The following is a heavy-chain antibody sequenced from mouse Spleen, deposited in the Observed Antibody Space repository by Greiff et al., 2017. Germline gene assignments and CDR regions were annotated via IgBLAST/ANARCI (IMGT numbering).Heavy chain of an antibody. Sequence: EVKVVESGGDLVKPGGSLKLSCAASGFTFSSYGMSWVRQTPDKRLEWVATISSGGSYTYYPDSVKGRFTISRDNAKNTLYLQMSSLKSEDTAMYYCARRERLVLFDYWGQGTTLTVSS. CDR3: ARRERLVLFDY. CDR1: GFTFSSYG. J-gene: IGHJ2*01. CDR2: ISSGGSYT. V-gene: IGHV5-6*02. D-gene: IGHD4-1*01.